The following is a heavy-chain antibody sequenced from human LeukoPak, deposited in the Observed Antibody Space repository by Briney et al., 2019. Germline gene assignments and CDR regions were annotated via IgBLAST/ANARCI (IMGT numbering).Heavy chain of an antibody. D-gene: IGHD2-8*01. V-gene: IGHV3-53*01. CDR1: GFTVSSNY. J-gene: IGHJ2*01. CDR2: IYSGGST. Sequence: GGSLRLSCAASGFTVSSNYMSWVRQAPGKGLEWVSVIYSGGSTYYADSVKGRFTISRDNSKNTLYLQMNSLRAEDTAVYYCARDPGGSQLYARKYWYFDLWGRGTLVTVSS. CDR3: ARDPGGSQLYARKYWYFDL.